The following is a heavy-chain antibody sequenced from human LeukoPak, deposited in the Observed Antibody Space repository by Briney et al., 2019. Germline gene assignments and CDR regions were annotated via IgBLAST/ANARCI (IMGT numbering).Heavy chain of an antibody. CDR1: GFTLKGYW. CDR3: VRLRYTYGKNFDC. Sequence: GGSLRLSCGASGFTLKGYWMSWVRQAPGKGLEWVAHIPQDGSEKKYVDSVKGRFTISRDNAKNSMYLQMDSLRAEDTAVYYCVRLRYTYGKNFDCWGQGTLVTVSS. J-gene: IGHJ4*02. D-gene: IGHD5-18*01. CDR2: IPQDGSEK. V-gene: IGHV3-7*01.